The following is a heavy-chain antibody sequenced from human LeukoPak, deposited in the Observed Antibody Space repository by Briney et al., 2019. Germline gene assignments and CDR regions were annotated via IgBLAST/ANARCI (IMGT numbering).Heavy chain of an antibody. D-gene: IGHD3-3*01. J-gene: IGHJ4*02. V-gene: IGHV4-4*02. CDR2: IYHSGST. Sequence: SGTLSLTCAVSGGSISSSNWWSWVRQPPGKGLEWIGEIYHSGSTNYNPSLKSRVTISVDTSKNQFSLKLSSVTAADTAVYYCARGRLGIFGVVIIQYFDYWGQGTLVTVSS. CDR3: ARGRLGIFGVVIIQYFDY. CDR1: GGSISSSNW.